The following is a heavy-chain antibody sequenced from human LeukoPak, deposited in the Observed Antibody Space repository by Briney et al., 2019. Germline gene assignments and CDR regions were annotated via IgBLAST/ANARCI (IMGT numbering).Heavy chain of an antibody. J-gene: IGHJ4*02. Sequence: GGSLRLSCAASGFTFTTYSMIWVRQAPGKGLEWVSYISRSSSSAHYADSVKGRFTTSRDNAKNSVYLQMNSLRAEDTAVYYCTRGSQWELLGSCDYWGQGTLVSVSS. CDR2: ISRSSSSA. V-gene: IGHV3-48*04. D-gene: IGHD1-26*01. CDR1: GFTFTTYS. CDR3: TRGSQWELLGSCDY.